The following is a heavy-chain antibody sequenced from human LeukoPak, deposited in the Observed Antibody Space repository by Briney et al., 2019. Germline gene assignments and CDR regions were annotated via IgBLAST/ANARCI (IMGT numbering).Heavy chain of an antibody. J-gene: IGHJ5*02. Sequence: PGGSLRLSCAASGFTFSNYSMNWVRQAPGKGLEWVSYISSSSNTIYYADSVKGRFTISRDNAKNSLYLQMNSLRAEDTAVYSCARGADGVSSNSRGWFDPWGQGTLVTVSP. CDR3: ARGADGVSSNSRGWFDP. CDR2: ISSSSNTI. CDR1: GFTFSNYS. V-gene: IGHV3-48*04. D-gene: IGHD2-15*01.